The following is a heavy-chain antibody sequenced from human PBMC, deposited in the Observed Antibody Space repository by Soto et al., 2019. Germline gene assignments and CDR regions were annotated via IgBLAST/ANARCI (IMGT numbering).Heavy chain of an antibody. J-gene: IGHJ4*02. CDR3: AHRLEGFVSGWSQVCFDY. Sequence: SGPTLVNPTQTLTLTCTFSGISLSTGGVGVGWVRQPPGKALEWLAVIFWNDDEYYSPSLKSRLTISKDTSKNQVVLTMTNVDPVDTATYYCAHRLEGFVSGWSQVCFDYWGQGALVTVSS. V-gene: IGHV2-5*01. CDR1: GISLSTGGVG. CDR2: IFWNDDE. D-gene: IGHD6-19*01.